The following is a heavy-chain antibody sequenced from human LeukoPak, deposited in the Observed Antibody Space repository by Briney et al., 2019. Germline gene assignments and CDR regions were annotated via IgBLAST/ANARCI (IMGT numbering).Heavy chain of an antibody. CDR2: ICPGDSDT. Sequence: GESLKISCKGSGYSFTSYWIGWVRQMPGKGLEWMGIICPGDSDTRYSPSFQGQVTISADKSISTAYLQWSSLKASDTAMYYCARGAYCGGDCYPPFDYWGQGTLVTVSS. J-gene: IGHJ4*02. V-gene: IGHV5-51*01. CDR1: GYSFTSYW. CDR3: ARGAYCGGDCYPPFDY. D-gene: IGHD2-21*02.